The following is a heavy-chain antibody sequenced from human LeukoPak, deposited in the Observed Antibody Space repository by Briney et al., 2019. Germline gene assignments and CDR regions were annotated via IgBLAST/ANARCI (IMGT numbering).Heavy chain of an antibody. CDR2: IIPIFGTA. V-gene: IGHV1-69*13. CDR1: GGTFISYA. D-gene: IGHD5-18*01. Sequence: GASVKVSCKASGGTFISYAISWVRQAPGQGLEWMGGIIPIFGTANYAQKFQGRVTITADESTSTAYVEPSSLRSEVTAVYYCARNGYRVSFYYFDYWGQGTLVTVSS. J-gene: IGHJ4*02. CDR3: ARNGYRVSFYYFDY.